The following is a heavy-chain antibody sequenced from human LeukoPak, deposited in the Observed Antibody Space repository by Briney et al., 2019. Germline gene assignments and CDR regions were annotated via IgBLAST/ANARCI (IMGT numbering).Heavy chain of an antibody. CDR1: GFTFSSSW. Sequence: GGSLRLSCSASGFTFSSSWMSWVRQAPGKGLEWVANIKEDGSEKYYVDSVKGRFTISRDNAKNSLYLQMNSLRAEDTAVYYCASLRPGAFDIWGQGTMVTVSS. CDR2: IKEDGSEK. CDR3: ASLRPGAFDI. J-gene: IGHJ3*02. V-gene: IGHV3-7*01.